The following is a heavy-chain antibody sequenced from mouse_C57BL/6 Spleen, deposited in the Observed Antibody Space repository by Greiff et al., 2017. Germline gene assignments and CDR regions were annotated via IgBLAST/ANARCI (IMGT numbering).Heavy chain of an antibody. CDR2: IYPGSGST. V-gene: IGHV1-55*01. CDR3: ARWAYGSSSHFDY. CDR1: GYTFTSYW. D-gene: IGHD1-1*01. Sequence: VQLQQPGAELVMPGASVKLSCKASGYTFTSYWMHWVKQRPGQGLEWIGDIYPGSGSTNYNEKFKSKATLTVDTSSSTAYMQLSSLTSEDSAVYYCARWAYGSSSHFDYWGQGTTLTVSS. J-gene: IGHJ2*01.